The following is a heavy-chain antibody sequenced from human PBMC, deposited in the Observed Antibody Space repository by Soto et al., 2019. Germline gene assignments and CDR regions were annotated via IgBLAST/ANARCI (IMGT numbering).Heavy chain of an antibody. CDR3: ARRKRDMDV. CDR2: ISSSGSTI. Sequence: LRLCSTAAGFTFRDFYISRIRQAPGKGLEWVSYISSSGSTIYYADSVKGRFTISRDNAKNSLYLQMNSLRAEDTAVYYCARRKRDMDVWGKGSTVTVSS. J-gene: IGHJ6*03. V-gene: IGHV3-11*01. D-gene: IGHD6-25*01. CDR1: GFTFRDFY.